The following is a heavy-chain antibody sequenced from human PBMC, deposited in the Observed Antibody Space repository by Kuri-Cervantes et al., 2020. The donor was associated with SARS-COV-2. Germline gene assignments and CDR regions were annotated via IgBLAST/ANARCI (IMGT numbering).Heavy chain of an antibody. Sequence: GESLTLSCAASGFTFSSYWMHWVRHAPGKVLGWVSRIISDRSSTSYADSEKGRFTISRDNAKNTLYLQMNSLRAEDTAIYYCARDDDSSTVWYGLDSWGQGTLVTVSS. D-gene: IGHD4-11*01. CDR2: IISDRSST. CDR3: ARDDDSSTVWYGLDS. J-gene: IGHJ5*01. V-gene: IGHV3-74*01. CDR1: GFTFSSYW.